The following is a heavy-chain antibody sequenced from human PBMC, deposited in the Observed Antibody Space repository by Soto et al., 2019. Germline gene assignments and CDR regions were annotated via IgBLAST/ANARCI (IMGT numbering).Heavy chain of an antibody. V-gene: IGHV3-23*01. Sequence: GGSLRLSCAASGFTFSSYAMSWVRQAPGKGLEWVSAISGSGGSTYYADSVKGRFTISRDNSKNTLYLQMNSLRAEDTAVYYWAKGRGRGRYCSSTSCYAVDYWGQGTLVTVSS. J-gene: IGHJ4*02. CDR1: GFTFSSYA. D-gene: IGHD2-2*01. CDR3: AKGRGRGRYCSSTSCYAVDY. CDR2: ISGSGGST.